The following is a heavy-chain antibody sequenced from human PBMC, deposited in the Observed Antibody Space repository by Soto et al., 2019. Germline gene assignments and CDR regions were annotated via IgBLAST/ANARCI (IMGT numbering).Heavy chain of an antibody. J-gene: IGHJ4*02. V-gene: IGHV1-18*01. Sequence: QVHLVQSGAEVKKPGASVKVSCKGSGYIFTTYGITWVRQAPGQGLEWMGWISAHNGNTNYAQKLQGRVTVTRDTSTSTDYMELRHLRSDDTAVYYCARGRYGEYWGQGALVTVSS. CDR2: ISAHNGNT. CDR3: ARGRYGEY. D-gene: IGHD3-10*01. CDR1: GYIFTTYG.